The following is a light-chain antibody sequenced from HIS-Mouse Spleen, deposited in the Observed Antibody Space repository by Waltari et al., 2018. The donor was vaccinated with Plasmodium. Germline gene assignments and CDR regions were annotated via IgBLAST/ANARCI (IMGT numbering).Light chain of an antibody. CDR2: KDS. V-gene: IGLV3-25*03. CDR3: QSADSSGTYPVV. CDR1: ALPKQY. Sequence: SYELTQPPSVSVSPGQTARLTCSGEALPKQYAYWYQQKPGQAPVLVIYKDSERPSGIPERFSGSSSGTTVTLTISGVQAEDEADYYCQSADSSGTYPVVFGGGTKLTVL. J-gene: IGLJ2*01.